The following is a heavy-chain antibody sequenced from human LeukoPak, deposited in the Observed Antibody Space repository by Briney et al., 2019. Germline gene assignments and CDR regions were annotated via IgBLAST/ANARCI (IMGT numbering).Heavy chain of an antibody. CDR2: IIPIFGTA. V-gene: IGHV1-69*13. CDR3: ARGVGPIFGVVGWFDP. CDR1: GGTFSSYA. Sequence: SVKVSCKASGGTFSSYAISWVRQAPGQGLEWMGGIIPIFGTANYAQKFQGRVTITADESTSTAYMELSSLRSEDTAVYYCARGVGPIFGVVGWFDPWGQGTLVTVSS. D-gene: IGHD3-3*01. J-gene: IGHJ5*02.